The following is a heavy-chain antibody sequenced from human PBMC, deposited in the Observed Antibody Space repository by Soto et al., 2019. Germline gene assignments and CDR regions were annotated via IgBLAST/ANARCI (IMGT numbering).Heavy chain of an antibody. D-gene: IGHD3-3*01. CDR3: ARQSDFWSGYPEWGFDY. Sequence: QVQLQESGPGLVKPSETLSLTCTVSGGSISSYYWSWIRQPPGKGLEWIGYIYYSGSTNYNPSLKSRVTISVDTSKNQFSLKLSSVTAADTAVYYCARQSDFWSGYPEWGFDYWGQGTLVTVSS. J-gene: IGHJ4*02. CDR2: IYYSGST. CDR1: GGSISSYY. V-gene: IGHV4-59*08.